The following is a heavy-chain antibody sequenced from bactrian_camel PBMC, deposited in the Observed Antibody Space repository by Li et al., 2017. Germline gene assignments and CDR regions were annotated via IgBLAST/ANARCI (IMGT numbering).Heavy chain of an antibody. CDR3: AANPLGGRCFLNDRYFDH. CDR1: GDTIGRHC. V-gene: IGHV3S9*01. J-gene: IGHJ6*01. Sequence: HVQLVESGGGSVQAGGSLRLSCVASGDTIGRHCMGWFRQIPDKEREGVAGIESDGSTSYADSVKGRFTITRDNSKGTLYLRMDSLKPEDTAMCYCAANPLGGRCFLNDRYFDHWGQGTQVTVS. D-gene: IGHD7*01. CDR2: IESDGST.